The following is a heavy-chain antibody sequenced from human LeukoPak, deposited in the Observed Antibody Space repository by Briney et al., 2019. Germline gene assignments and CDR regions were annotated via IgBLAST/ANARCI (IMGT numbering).Heavy chain of an antibody. J-gene: IGHJ4*02. D-gene: IGHD2-21*02. CDR1: GFTFSSYG. V-gene: IGHV3-30*02. Sequence: GGSLRLSCAASGFTFSSYGMHWVRQAPGKGLEWVAFIRYDGSNKYYADSVKGRFTISRDNSKNTLYLQMNSLRAEDTAVYYCAKDPRCGGDCYSDDYWGQRTLVTVSS. CDR3: AKDPRCGGDCYSDDY. CDR2: IRYDGSNK.